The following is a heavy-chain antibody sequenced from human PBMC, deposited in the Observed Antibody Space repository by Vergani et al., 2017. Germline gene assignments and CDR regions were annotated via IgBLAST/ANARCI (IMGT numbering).Heavy chain of an antibody. CDR1: GGPLSSGGYY. D-gene: IGHD4-17*01. CDR3: ARNDYGDPFGY. CDR2: IYYSGST. V-gene: IGHV4-31*03. Sequence: QVQLQESGPGLVKPSQTLSLTCTVSGGPLSSGGYYWSWIRQHPGKCLEWIGYIYYSGSTYYNPSLKSRVTISVDTSKNQFSLKLSSVTAADTAVYYCARNDYGDPFGYWGQGTLVTVSS. J-gene: IGHJ4*02.